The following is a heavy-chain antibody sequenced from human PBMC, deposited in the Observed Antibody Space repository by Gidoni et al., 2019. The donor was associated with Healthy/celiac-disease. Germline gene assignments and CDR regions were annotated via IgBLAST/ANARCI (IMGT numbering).Heavy chain of an antibody. CDR3: ARGPYDYDFWSGSDPPFFDY. V-gene: IGHV4-34*01. Sequence: QVQLQQWGAGLLKPSETLSLPCAVYGGSFSGYYWSWIRQPPGKGLEWIGEINHSGSTNYNPSLKSRVTISVDTSKNQFSLKLSSVTAADTAVYYCARGPYDYDFWSGSDPPFFDYWGQGTLVTVSS. CDR2: INHSGST. J-gene: IGHJ4*02. CDR1: GGSFSGYY. D-gene: IGHD3-3*01.